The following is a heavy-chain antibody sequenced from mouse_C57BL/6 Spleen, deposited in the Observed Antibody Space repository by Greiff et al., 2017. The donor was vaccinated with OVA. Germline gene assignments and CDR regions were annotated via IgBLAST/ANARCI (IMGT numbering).Heavy chain of an antibody. CDR1: GYSITSGYY. D-gene: IGHD1-1*01. Sequence: EVQLQESGPGLVKPSQSLSLTCSVTGYSITSGYYWNWIRQFPGNKLEWMGYISYDGSNNYNPSLKNRISITRDTSKNQFFLKLNSVTTEDTATYYCARWALITTVGDYAMDYWGQGTSVTVSS. CDR2: ISYDGSN. J-gene: IGHJ4*01. CDR3: ARWALITTVGDYAMDY. V-gene: IGHV3-6*01.